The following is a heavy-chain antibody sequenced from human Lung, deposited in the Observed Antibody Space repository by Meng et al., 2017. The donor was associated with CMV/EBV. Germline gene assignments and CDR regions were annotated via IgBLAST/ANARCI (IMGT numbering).Heavy chain of an antibody. V-gene: IGHV4-34*01. CDR2: INHSGST. CDR1: GGSFSGYY. CDR3: ARGAWNYVGVFDY. Sequence: SETLSLTCAVYGGSFSGYYWSWIRQPPGKGLEWIGEINHSGSTNYNPSLKSRVTISVDTSKNQFSLKLSSVTAADTAVYYCARGAWNYVGVFDYWGQGTLVHVSS. D-gene: IGHD1-7*01. J-gene: IGHJ4*02.